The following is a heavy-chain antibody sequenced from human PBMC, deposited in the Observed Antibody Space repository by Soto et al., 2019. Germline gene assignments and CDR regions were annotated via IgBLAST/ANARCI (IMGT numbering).Heavy chain of an antibody. Sequence: GASVKVSCKASGGTFSSYAISWVRQAPGQGLEWMGGIIPIFGTANYAQKFQGRVTITADESTSTAYMELSSLRSEDTAVYYCARDCSGGSCYSDYYCYGMDVWGQGTTVTVSS. D-gene: IGHD2-15*01. V-gene: IGHV1-69*13. CDR1: GGTFSSYA. CDR2: IIPIFGTA. J-gene: IGHJ6*02. CDR3: ARDCSGGSCYSDYYCYGMDV.